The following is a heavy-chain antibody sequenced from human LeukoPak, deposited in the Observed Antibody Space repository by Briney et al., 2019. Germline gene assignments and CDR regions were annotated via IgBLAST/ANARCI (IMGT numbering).Heavy chain of an antibody. V-gene: IGHV3-48*03. Sequence: PGGSLRLSCAASGFTFSSYEMTWVRQAPGKGLEYISYISHSGGNVYYADSVKGRFTISRDNAKNSVYLQMDSLRAEDTAVYYCARDQGKHSHGQPDYWGQGSLVTVSA. CDR2: ISHSGGNV. D-gene: IGHD5-18*01. CDR1: GFTFSSYE. J-gene: IGHJ4*02. CDR3: ARDQGKHSHGQPDY.